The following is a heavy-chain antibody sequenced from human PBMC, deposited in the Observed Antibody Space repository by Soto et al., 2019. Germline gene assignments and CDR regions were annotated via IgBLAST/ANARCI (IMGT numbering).Heavy chain of an antibody. D-gene: IGHD3-10*01. Sequence: EVQLVESGGGLVQPGGSLRLSCAASGFTFSSYWMSWVRQAPGKGLEWVANIKQDGSEKYYVDSVKGRFTISRDNAKNSLYLQMNSLRAEDTAVYYCARDHSVYYGSGSYYDYWGQGTPVTVSS. CDR2: IKQDGSEK. V-gene: IGHV3-7*01. CDR1: GFTFSSYW. J-gene: IGHJ4*02. CDR3: ARDHSVYYGSGSYYDY.